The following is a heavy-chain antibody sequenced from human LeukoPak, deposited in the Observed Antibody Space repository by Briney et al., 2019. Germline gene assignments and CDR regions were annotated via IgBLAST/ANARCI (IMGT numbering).Heavy chain of an antibody. D-gene: IGHD6-25*01. CDR2: IYYNGRT. Sequence: SETLSLTCTVSGVSISSYYWAWIRHPPGKGLEWIGVIYYNGRTFYNPSLESRLTISVDTSKNQFSLKLSSVTASDTAVYYCARRSGRTPNYFDPWGQGTLVTVSS. CDR1: GVSISSYY. J-gene: IGHJ5*02. CDR3: ARRSGRTPNYFDP. V-gene: IGHV4-39*01.